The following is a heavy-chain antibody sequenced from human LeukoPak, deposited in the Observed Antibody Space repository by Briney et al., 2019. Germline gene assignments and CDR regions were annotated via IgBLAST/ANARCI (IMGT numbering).Heavy chain of an antibody. CDR1: VYTFTDYY. V-gene: IGHV1-2*02. J-gene: IGHJ4*02. D-gene: IGHD4-11*01. CDR2: INPNSGET. CDR3: ARDRDYSNTERGFDY. Sequence: ASVKVSCKTSVYTFTDYYIHWVRQAPGQGLEWMGWINPNSGETNSAQKFQGRVTMTGDTSISTAYMELRRVTSDDTAVYYCARDRDYSNTERGFDYWGRGTLVTVSS.